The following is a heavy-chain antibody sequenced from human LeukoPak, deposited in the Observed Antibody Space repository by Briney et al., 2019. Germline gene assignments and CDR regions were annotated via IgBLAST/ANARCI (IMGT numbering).Heavy chain of an antibody. Sequence: GGCLRISCAASGFAFDDYGMSWVRQAPGKGLEWVSGINWNGGSTGYADSVKGRFTISRDNAKNSLYLQMNSLRAEDTAVYYCARNGIYQLHWVWFDPWGQGTLVTVSS. V-gene: IGHV3-20*04. CDR2: INWNGGST. CDR3: ARNGIYQLHWVWFDP. J-gene: IGHJ5*02. CDR1: GFAFDDYG. D-gene: IGHD2-2*01.